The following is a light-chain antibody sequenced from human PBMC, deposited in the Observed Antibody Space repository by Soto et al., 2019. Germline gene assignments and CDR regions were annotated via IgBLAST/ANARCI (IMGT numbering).Light chain of an antibody. J-gene: IGLJ1*01. CDR3: NSYTTSSTRV. Sequence: QSALTQPASVSGSPGQSITISCTGTSSDVGSYNLVSWYQQHPGKAPKLMIYEVSYRPSGVSNRFSGSKSGNTASLTISGLQAEDEADYYCNSYTTSSTRVFGTGTKLTDL. CDR1: SSDVGSYNL. CDR2: EVS. V-gene: IGLV2-14*02.